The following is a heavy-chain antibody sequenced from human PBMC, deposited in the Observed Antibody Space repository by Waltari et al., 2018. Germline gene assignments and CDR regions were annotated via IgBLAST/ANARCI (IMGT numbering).Heavy chain of an antibody. Sequence: QVQLVQSGGEVKTPGASVQVSCTASGYTFANYGISWVRQAPGQGLEWLGWTNAYNGLTKYAQTVQDRATMTTDASASTAYMELRSLRSDDTAMYYCARTYYYDSRDFDYWGQGSLVTVSS. V-gene: IGHV1-18*04. D-gene: IGHD3-22*01. CDR1: GYTFANYG. CDR2: TNAYNGLT. J-gene: IGHJ4*02. CDR3: ARTYYYDSRDFDY.